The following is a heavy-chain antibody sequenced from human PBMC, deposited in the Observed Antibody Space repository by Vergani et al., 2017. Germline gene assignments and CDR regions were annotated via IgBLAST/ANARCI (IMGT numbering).Heavy chain of an antibody. CDR1: GGSFSGYY. Sequence: QVQLQQWGAGLLKPSETLSLTCAVYGGSFSGYYWSWIRQPPGKGLGWVGEINHSGSTKYNPSLKSRVTISVDTSKNQFSLQLSSVTAADTAVYYCASARRGLRYLDWGSNFDYWGQGTLVTVSS. CDR2: INHSGST. V-gene: IGHV4-34*01. D-gene: IGHD3-9*01. CDR3: ASARRGLRYLDWGSNFDY. J-gene: IGHJ4*02.